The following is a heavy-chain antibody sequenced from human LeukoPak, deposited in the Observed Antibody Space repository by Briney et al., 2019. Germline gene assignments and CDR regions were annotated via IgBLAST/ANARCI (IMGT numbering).Heavy chain of an antibody. J-gene: IGHJ4*02. CDR3: ARDSGQYYDSSGYYSY. CDR1: GGSISSYY. V-gene: IGHV4-4*07. CDR2: IYTSGST. Sequence: PSETLSLTCTVSGGSISSYYWSWIRQPAGKGLEWIGRIYTSGSTNYNPSLKSRVTMSVDTSKNQFSLKLSSVTAADTAVYYCARDSGQYYDSSGYYSYWGQGTLVTVSS. D-gene: IGHD3-22*01.